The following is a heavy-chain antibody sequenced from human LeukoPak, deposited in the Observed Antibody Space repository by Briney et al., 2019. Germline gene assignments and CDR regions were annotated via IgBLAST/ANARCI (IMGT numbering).Heavy chain of an antibody. CDR2: ISSSSSSYI. V-gene: IGHV3-21*01. CDR1: GFTFSSYS. J-gene: IGHJ5*02. Sequence: GGSLRLSCAASGFTFSSYSMNWVRQAPGKGLEWVSSISSSSSSYIYYADSVKGRFTISRDNAKNSLYLQMNSLRAEDTAVYYCARDFRDRVGATTVWFDPWGQGTLVTVSS. D-gene: IGHD1-26*01. CDR3: ARDFRDRVGATTVWFDP.